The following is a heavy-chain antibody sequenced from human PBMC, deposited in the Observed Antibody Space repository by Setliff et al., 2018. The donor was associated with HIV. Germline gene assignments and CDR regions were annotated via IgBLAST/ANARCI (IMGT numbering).Heavy chain of an antibody. J-gene: IGHJ5*02. Sequence: PSETLSLTCSVSPYSISSGYYWGWLRQPPGKGLEWIGCLYYGGNTYYNPSLKSRVAMSIDTSKNEVSLRLKSGTAADTAIYYCARDPWLLGASAGGDNWLDPWGQGTLVTVSS. V-gene: IGHV4-38-2*02. CDR2: LYYGGNT. CDR3: ARDPWLLGASAGGDNWLDP. CDR1: PYSISSGYY. D-gene: IGHD1-26*01.